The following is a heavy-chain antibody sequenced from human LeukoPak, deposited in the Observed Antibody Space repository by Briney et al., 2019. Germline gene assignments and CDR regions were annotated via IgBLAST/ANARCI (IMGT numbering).Heavy chain of an antibody. D-gene: IGHD4-23*01. J-gene: IGHJ4*02. V-gene: IGHV3-23*05. CDR1: GLSLSSNR. CDR2: ITSAGAT. Sequence: AGGSQRLSCVASGLSLSSNRMSWVRQAPGEGLEWISTITSAGATYYIDSVRGRFTISRDISKNTVFLLMNSLRAEDTAMYYCVKRPEYDAGNFVFQPRVQATLVTVSS. CDR3: VKRPEYDAGNFVFQP.